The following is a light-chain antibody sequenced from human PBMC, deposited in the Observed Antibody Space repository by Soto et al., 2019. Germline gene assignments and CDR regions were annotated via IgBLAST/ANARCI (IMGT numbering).Light chain of an antibody. CDR2: DAY. V-gene: IGKV1-5*01. J-gene: IGKJ1*01. CDR1: QSTSTW. CDR3: QHYTTYSCT. Sequence: DIQVTQSPPTLSASFGDTITISCRGSQSTSTWLAWYQQKPGKAPTLLIYDAYFLETGVSSRFSGSGAGTDFTLTISGLQPDDSATYYCQHYTTYSCTFGQGTKVE.